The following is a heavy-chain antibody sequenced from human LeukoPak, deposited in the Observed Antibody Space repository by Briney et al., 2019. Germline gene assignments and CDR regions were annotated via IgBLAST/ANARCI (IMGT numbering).Heavy chain of an antibody. D-gene: IGHD6-19*01. Sequence: GGSLRLSCADSGFTFDDYGMSWVRQAPGKGLEWVSGINWDGGATHYADSVKGRFTISRDNDKNSLYLQMNSLATDDTAVYCCAGDRSSSWSMLGYWGQGTLVTISS. CDR1: GFTFDDYG. CDR3: AGDRSSSWSMLGY. J-gene: IGHJ4*02. CDR2: INWDGGAT. V-gene: IGHV3-20*04.